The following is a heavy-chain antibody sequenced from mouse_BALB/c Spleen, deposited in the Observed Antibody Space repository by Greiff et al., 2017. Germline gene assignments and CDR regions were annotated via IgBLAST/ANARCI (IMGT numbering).Heavy chain of an antibody. J-gene: IGHJ4*01. CDR1: GYTFTSYW. CDR2: IDPSDSYT. D-gene: IGHD2-1*01. V-gene: IGHV1-69*02. Sequence: VQLQQPGAELVKPGASVKLSCKASGYTFTSYWMHWVKQRPGQGLEWIGEIDPSDSYTNYNQKFKGKATLTVDKSSSTAYMQLSSLTSEDSAVYYCARYGKVAMDYWGQGTSVTVSS. CDR3: ARYGKVAMDY.